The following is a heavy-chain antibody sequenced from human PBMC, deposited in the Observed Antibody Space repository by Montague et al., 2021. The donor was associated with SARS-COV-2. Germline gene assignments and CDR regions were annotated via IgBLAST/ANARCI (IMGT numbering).Heavy chain of an antibody. Sequence: SETLSLTCTVSGGSISSSSYYWAWIRQPPGKGLEWIGSIYYRGSTYYNPSLKSRVFISVDTSKNQLSLTLTSVTAADTAVYYCATQEDPSGWIPESFDFWGQGTLLSVSS. V-gene: IGHV4-39*01. CDR2: IYYRGST. CDR1: GGSISSSSYY. J-gene: IGHJ4*02. D-gene: IGHD6-19*01. CDR3: ATQEDPSGWIPESFDF.